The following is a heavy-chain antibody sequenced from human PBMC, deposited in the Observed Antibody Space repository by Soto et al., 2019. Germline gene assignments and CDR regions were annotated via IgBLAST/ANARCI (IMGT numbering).Heavy chain of an antibody. D-gene: IGHD5-12*01. V-gene: IGHV1-18*04. CDR1: GYTFTSYG. CDR3: AINGYSGYDLGYYYYGMDV. Sequence: QVQLVQSGAEVKKPGASVKVSCKASGYTFTSYGISWVRQAPGQVLEWMGWISAYNGNTNYAQKLQGRVTMTTDTSTSTAYMELRSLRSDDTAVYYCAINGYSGYDLGYYYYGMDVWGQGTTVTVSS. J-gene: IGHJ6*02. CDR2: ISAYNGNT.